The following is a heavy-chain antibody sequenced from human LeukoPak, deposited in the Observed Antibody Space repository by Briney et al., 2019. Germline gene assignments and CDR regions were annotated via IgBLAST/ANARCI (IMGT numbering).Heavy chain of an antibody. CDR3: ARGANNWNYRSYFDF. J-gene: IGHJ4*02. Sequence: GGSLRLSCAASGFTFSGYSMNWLRQAPGKGLEWVSAISGSGGSTYYADSVKGRFTISRDNSKNTLYLQMNSLRAEDTAIYYCARGANNWNYRSYFDFRGQGTLVTVSS. CDR2: ISGSGGST. D-gene: IGHD1-7*01. CDR1: GFTFSGYS. V-gene: IGHV3-23*01.